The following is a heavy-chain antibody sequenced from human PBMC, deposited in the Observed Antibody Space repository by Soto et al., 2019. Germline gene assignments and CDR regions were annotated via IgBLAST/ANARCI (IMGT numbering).Heavy chain of an antibody. Sequence: PGGSLRLSCAASGFTFSSYAMSWVRQAPGKGLEWVSAISGSGGSTYYADSVKGRFTISRDNSKNTLYLQMNSLRAEDTAVYYCAKDRRYDILTGYSNWFDPWGQGTLVTVS. V-gene: IGHV3-23*01. CDR1: GFTFSSYA. D-gene: IGHD3-9*01. CDR3: AKDRRYDILTGYSNWFDP. J-gene: IGHJ5*02. CDR2: ISGSGGST.